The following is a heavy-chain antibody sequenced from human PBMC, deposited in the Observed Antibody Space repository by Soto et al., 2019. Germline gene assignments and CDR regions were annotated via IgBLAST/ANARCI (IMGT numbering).Heavy chain of an antibody. CDR1: GYTFTSYD. V-gene: IGHV1-8*01. Sequence: ASVKVSCKASGYTFTSYDINWVRQATGQGLEWMGWMNPNSGNTGYAQKFQGRVTMTRNTSISTAYMELSSLRSEDTAVYYCARPARYCSSTSCYLDPWGQGTLVTVSS. CDR2: MNPNSGNT. J-gene: IGHJ5*02. D-gene: IGHD2-2*01. CDR3: ARPARYCSSTSCYLDP.